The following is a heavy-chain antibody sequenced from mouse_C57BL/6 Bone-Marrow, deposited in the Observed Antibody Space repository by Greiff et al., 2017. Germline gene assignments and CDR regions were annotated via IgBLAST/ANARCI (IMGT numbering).Heavy chain of an antibody. V-gene: IGHV5-16*01. CDR3: ARDRGGNYSYYFDY. CDR2: INNDGSST. CDR1: GFTFSDYY. J-gene: IGHJ2*01. D-gene: IGHD2-1*01. Sequence: EVKLVESEGGLVQPGSSMKLSCTASGFTFSDYYMAWVRQAPEKGLEWVANINNDGSSTYYLDSLKSRFIISRDNAKNILYLQMRSLKSEDTATYDCARDRGGNYSYYFDYWGQGTTLTVSS.